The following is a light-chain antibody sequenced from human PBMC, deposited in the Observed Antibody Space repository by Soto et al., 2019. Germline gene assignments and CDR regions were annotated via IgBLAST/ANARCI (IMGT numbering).Light chain of an antibody. CDR3: GSFTTTTTLYV. CDR1: SNDVGSYNF. Sequence: QSVLTQPASVSGSPGQSITISCTGTSNDVGSYNFVSWYQQHPGKAPKLMVYEVNNRPSGVSNRFSGSKPGNTASLTISGLQAEDEADYYCGSFTTTTTLYVFGTGTKLTVL. V-gene: IGLV2-14*01. J-gene: IGLJ1*01. CDR2: EVN.